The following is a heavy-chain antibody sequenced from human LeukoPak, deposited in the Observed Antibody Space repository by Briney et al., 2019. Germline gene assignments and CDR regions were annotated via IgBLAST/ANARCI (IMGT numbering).Heavy chain of an antibody. CDR1: GDSVSSNSAA. CDR2: TYYRSKWYN. CDR3: ARKGTVTTPFDY. J-gene: IGHJ4*02. D-gene: IGHD4-11*01. V-gene: IGHV6-1*01. Sequence: SQTLSLTCAISGDSVSSNSAAWNWIRQSPSRGLEWLGRTYYRSKWYNDYAESVKSRITINSDTSKNQFSLHLNSVTPDDTAVYYCARKGTVTTPFDYWGQGNLVTVSS.